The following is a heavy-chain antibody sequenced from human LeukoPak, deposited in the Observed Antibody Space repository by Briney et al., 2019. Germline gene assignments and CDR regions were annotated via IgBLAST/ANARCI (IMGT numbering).Heavy chain of an antibody. Sequence: QPGGSLRLSCAASGFTFSSHWMHWVRQAPGKGLVWVSRINGDGSNTTYADSVKGRFTISRDNSKNTLYLQMNSLRAEDTAVYYCARCAYTFEPYYFDYWGQGTLVTVSS. V-gene: IGHV3-74*03. CDR1: GFTFSSHW. J-gene: IGHJ4*02. D-gene: IGHD5-18*01. CDR3: ARCAYTFEPYYFDY. CDR2: INGDGSNT.